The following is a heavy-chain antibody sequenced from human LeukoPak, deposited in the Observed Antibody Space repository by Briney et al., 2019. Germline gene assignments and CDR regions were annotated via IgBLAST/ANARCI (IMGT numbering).Heavy chain of an antibody. Sequence: GESLKISCRVSGHNFNTYWIGWVRQMPGKGLEWMGIIYPGDSDTTYSPSFQGQVTTSADKSISTAYLQWSSLKASDTAIYYCARRGYSGYDFDYWGQGTLVTVSS. V-gene: IGHV5-51*01. J-gene: IGHJ4*02. CDR2: IYPGDSDT. CDR3: ARRGYSGYDFDY. D-gene: IGHD5-12*01. CDR1: GHNFNTYW.